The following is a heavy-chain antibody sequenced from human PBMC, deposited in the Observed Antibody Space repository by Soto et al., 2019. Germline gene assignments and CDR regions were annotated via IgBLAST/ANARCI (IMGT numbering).Heavy chain of an antibody. D-gene: IGHD2-21*02. CDR1: GGSFSSDA. Sequence: SVKVSCKASGGSFSSDAITWVRQAPGQGLEWIGEIIPMFDTTNYAPEFQGRVTITADTATTTVYMEVNRLTPDDTAVYYCAREVVTETTLGYFDFWGQGALVTVSS. CDR3: AREVVTETTLGYFDF. CDR2: IIPMFDTT. V-gene: IGHV1-69*06. J-gene: IGHJ4*02.